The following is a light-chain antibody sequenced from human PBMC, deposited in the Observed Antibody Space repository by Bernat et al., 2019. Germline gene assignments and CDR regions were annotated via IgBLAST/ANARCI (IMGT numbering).Light chain of an antibody. CDR2: YDS. Sequence: SYVLTQPPSVSVAPGKTARITCGGNNIGSKSVHWYQQKPGQAPVLVIYYDSDRPSGIPERFSGSNSGNTATLTISRVEAGDEAAYYCQVWDSSSDHHYVFGPGTKVTGL. V-gene: IGLV3-21*04. CDR3: QVWDSSSDHHYV. CDR1: NIGSKS. J-gene: IGLJ1*01.